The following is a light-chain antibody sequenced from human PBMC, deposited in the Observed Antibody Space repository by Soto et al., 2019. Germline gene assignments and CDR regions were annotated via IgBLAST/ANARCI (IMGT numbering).Light chain of an antibody. CDR2: GAF. V-gene: IGKV3-20*01. CDR3: QQYGNSIPIT. J-gene: IGKJ5*01. Sequence: EVVLTQSPGTLSLSPGERATLSCRASQSVSTSFLAWYQQKPGQAPRLLIYGAFSRATGIPDRFSGSRSGTDFTLTISRLEPEDFAVYYGQQYGNSIPITVGRGTRREIK. CDR1: QSVSTSF.